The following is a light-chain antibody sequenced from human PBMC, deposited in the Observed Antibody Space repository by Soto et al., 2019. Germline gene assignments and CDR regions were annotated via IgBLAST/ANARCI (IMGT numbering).Light chain of an antibody. CDR3: QQYSDLPMT. CDR1: QRVGSNY. V-gene: IGKV3-20*01. J-gene: IGKJ5*01. Sequence: EIGLTQSPGTLSLSPGERATLSCRASQRVGSNYLAWYQQKPGQPPRLLIQDASRRATGIPDRFSGSASGTDFTLTISRLEPEDFAVYFCQQYSDLPMTFGQGTRLEI. CDR2: DAS.